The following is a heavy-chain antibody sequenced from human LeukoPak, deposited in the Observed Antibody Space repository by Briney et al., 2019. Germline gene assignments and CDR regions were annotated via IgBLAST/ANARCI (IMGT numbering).Heavy chain of an antibody. CDR1: GFTFSSYA. CDR2: ISGSGGST. CDR3: AKDRWFGAGGSLDY. Sequence: GGSLRLSCAASGFTFSSYAMSWVRQAPGKGLEWVSAISGSGGSTYYADSVKGRFTISRDNSKNTLYLQMNSLRAEGTAVYYCAKDRWFGAGGSLDYWGQGTLVTVSS. V-gene: IGHV3-23*01. D-gene: IGHD3-10*01. J-gene: IGHJ4*02.